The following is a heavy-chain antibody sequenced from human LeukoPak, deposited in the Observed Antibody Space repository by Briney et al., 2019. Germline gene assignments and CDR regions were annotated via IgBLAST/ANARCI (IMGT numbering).Heavy chain of an antibody. CDR2: IYYSGST. V-gene: IGHV4-39*07. D-gene: IGHD3-22*01. CDR1: GGSISSSSYY. J-gene: IGHJ4*02. CDR3: ARDLHDTIH. Sequence: SETLSLTCTASGGSISSSSYYWGWIRQPPGKGLEWIGSIYYSGSTYYNPSLKSRVTISVDTSKNQFSLKLSSVTAADTAVYYCARDLHDTIHWGQGTLVTVSS.